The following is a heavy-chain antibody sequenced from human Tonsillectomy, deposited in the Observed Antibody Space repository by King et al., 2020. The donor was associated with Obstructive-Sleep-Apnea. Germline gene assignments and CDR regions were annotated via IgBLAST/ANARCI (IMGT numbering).Heavy chain of an antibody. D-gene: IGHD3-22*01. CDR3: AKVRDDSRGYYSHWDY. CDR2: ISGSSDYI. V-gene: IGHV3-9*01. Sequence: VQLVESGGGLVQPGGSLRLSCAASGFSFRNYAMHWVRQAPEKGLEWVSGISGSSDYIVYADSVKGRFIISRDYAKDSLYLQMNSLRAEDTALYYCAKVRDDSRGYYSHWDYWGQGTLVTVSS. CDR1: GFSFRNYA. J-gene: IGHJ4*02.